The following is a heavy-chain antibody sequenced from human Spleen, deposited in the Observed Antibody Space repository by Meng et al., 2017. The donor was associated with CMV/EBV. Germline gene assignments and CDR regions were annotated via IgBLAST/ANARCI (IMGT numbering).Heavy chain of an antibody. V-gene: IGHV3-73*01. CDR1: GFTFSGSA. D-gene: IGHD6-19*01. J-gene: IGHJ4*02. Sequence: GGSLRLSCAASGFTFSGSAMHWVRQASGKGLEWVGRIRSKANSYATAYAASVKGRFTISRDDSKNTAYLQMNSLKTEDTAVYYCTRHDPGRSGQSSGSPHFDYWGQGTLVTVS. CDR3: TRHDPGRSGQSSGSPHFDY. CDR2: IRSKANSYAT.